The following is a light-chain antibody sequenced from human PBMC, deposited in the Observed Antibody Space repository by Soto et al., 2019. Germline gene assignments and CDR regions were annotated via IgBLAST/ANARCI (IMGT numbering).Light chain of an antibody. Sequence: EIVMTQSPATLSVSPGERVTLSCRASQSVSSIYLAWYQQKPGQAPRLLIYGASSRPTGIPDRFSGSGSGTDFTLTISRLEPEDFAVYYCQQYGSSALTFG. V-gene: IGKV3-20*01. CDR3: QQYGSSALT. CDR1: QSVSSIY. J-gene: IGKJ4*01. CDR2: GAS.